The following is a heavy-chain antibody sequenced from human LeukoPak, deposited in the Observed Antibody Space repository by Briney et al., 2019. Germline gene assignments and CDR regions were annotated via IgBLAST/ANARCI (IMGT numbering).Heavy chain of an antibody. CDR1: GFTFSDSY. CDR2: ISNSGSSI. D-gene: IGHD1-26*01. V-gene: IGHV3-11*01. CDR3: ARAGSIRFDY. J-gene: IGHJ4*02. Sequence: GGSLRLSCAASGFTFSDSYMTWIRQAPGKGLEWVSYISNSGSSIYYADSVKGRFTISRDNSKNTLYLQMNSLRVEDTAVYYCARAGSIRFDYWGQGTLVTVSS.